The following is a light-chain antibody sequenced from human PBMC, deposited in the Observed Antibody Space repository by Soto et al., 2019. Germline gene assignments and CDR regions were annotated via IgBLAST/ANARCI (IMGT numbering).Light chain of an antibody. Sequence: EIVLTQSPGTLSLSPGEGATLSCRASQSVRNSYLAWYQQKPGQGPRLLIYGAYSRANGIPDRFSGSGSGTEFTLTISSLQSEDFAVYYCQQYNKWPPITFGQGTRLEIK. CDR1: QSVRNSY. CDR3: QQYNKWPPIT. V-gene: IGKV3-20*01. J-gene: IGKJ5*01. CDR2: GAY.